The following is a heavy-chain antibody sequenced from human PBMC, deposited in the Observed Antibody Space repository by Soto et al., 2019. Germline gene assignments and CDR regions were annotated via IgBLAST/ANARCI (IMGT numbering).Heavy chain of an antibody. V-gene: IGHV1-69*02. Sequence: QVQLVQSGAEVKKPGSSVKVSCKASGGTFSSYTISWVRQAPGQGLEWMGRIIPILGIANYAQKFQGRVTINADKSTSKAYMELSSLRSEDMAVYYCAAPRHDFWSGDDDGDAFDIWGQGTMVTVSS. D-gene: IGHD3-3*01. CDR2: IIPILGIA. J-gene: IGHJ3*02. CDR1: GGTFSSYT. CDR3: AAPRHDFWSGDDDGDAFDI.